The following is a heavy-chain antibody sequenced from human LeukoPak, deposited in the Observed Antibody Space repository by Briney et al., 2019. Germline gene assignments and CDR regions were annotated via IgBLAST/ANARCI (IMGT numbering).Heavy chain of an antibody. V-gene: IGHV4-59*01. Sequence: SETLSLTCTVSGDSINTYYWSWIRQPPGKRLEWIGYVYSTGSTNYNPSLKSRVTISVDTPKNQFSLKVNSVTAADTAVYYCARERLLTGYSSGWFDSWGQGTLVTVS. D-gene: IGHD6-19*01. CDR1: GDSINTYY. CDR2: VYSTGST. CDR3: ARERLLTGYSSGWFDS. J-gene: IGHJ5*01.